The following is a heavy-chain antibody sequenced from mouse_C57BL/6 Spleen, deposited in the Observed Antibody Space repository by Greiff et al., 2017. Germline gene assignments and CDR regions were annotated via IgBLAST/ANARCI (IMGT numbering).Heavy chain of an antibody. CDR2: IDPSDSYT. V-gene: IGHV1-50*01. Sequence: QVQLQQPGAELVKPGASVKLSCKASGYTFTSYWMQWVKQRPGQGLEWIGEIDPSDSYTNYNQKFKGKATLTVDTSSSTAYMQLSSLTSEDSAVYYCARSYSNYYFDYWGQGTTLTVSS. D-gene: IGHD2-5*01. J-gene: IGHJ2*01. CDR3: ARSYSNYYFDY. CDR1: GYTFTSYW.